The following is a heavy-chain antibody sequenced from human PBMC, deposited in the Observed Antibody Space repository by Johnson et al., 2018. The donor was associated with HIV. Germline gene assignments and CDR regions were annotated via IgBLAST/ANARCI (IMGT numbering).Heavy chain of an antibody. CDR3: ARGSYNFWSGEREAFDI. D-gene: IGHD3-3*01. J-gene: IGHJ3*02. V-gene: IGHV3-66*01. CDR1: GFTVSSNY. Sequence: VQLVESGGGLIQPGGSLRLSCAASGFTVSSNYMSWVRQAPGKGLEWVSLIYSGDSTYYADSVKGRFTISRDNSKNTLYLQMNSLRAEDTAVYYCARGSYNFWSGEREAFDIWGQGTMVTVSS. CDR2: IYSGDST.